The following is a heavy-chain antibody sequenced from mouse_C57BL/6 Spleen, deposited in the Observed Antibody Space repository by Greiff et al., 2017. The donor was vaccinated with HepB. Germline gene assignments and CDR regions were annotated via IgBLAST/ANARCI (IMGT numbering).Heavy chain of an antibody. Sequence: EVHLVESGPGLVKPSQSLSLTCSVTGYSITSGYYWNWIRQFPGNKLEWMGYISYDGSNNYNPSLKNRISITRDTSKNQFFLKLNSVTTEDTATYYCTYYDYDYYAMDYWGQGTSVTVSS. CDR1: GYSITSGYY. CDR3: TYYDYDYYAMDY. J-gene: IGHJ4*01. CDR2: ISYDGSN. D-gene: IGHD2-4*01. V-gene: IGHV3-6*01.